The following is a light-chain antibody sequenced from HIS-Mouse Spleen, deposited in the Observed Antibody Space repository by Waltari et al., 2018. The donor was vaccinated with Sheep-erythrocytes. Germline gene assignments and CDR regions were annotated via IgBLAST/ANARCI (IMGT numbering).Light chain of an antibody. J-gene: IGLJ3*02. Sequence: QSALTQPASVSGSPGQSTTISCTGTSSDVGSYNLVSWYQQHPGKAPKLMIYEGSKRASGVSNRFSGSKSGNTASLTISGLQAEDEADYYCCSYAGSSTPWVFGGGTKLTVL. CDR3: CSYAGSSTPWV. V-gene: IGLV2-23*01. CDR2: EGS. CDR1: SSDVGSYNL.